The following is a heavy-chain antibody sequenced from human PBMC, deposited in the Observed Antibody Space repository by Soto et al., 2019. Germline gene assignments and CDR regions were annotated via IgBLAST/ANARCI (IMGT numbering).Heavy chain of an antibody. Sequence: QEQLVEAGGGVVQPGRSLRLSCAASGFTFSTYGMHWVRQAPGKGLEWVAIISYDGSNKYYADSVQGRFTISRDNSKNKLYLQMNSLRAEDTAVYYCAKDIHPGRGGYHYGGDCWGQGSLVTVSS. CDR2: ISYDGSNK. J-gene: IGHJ4*02. V-gene: IGHV3-30*18. D-gene: IGHD5-12*01. CDR1: GFTFSTYG. CDR3: AKDIHPGRGGYHYGGDC.